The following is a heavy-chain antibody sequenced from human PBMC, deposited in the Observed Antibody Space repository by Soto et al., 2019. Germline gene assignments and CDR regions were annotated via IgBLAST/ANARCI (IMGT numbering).Heavy chain of an antibody. Sequence: EVQLLESGGGFVQPGGSQRLSCAASGFTFSSYAMRWVRQAPGKGLEWVSGISGSGGNTYYADSVKGRFTISRDNSKNTLYLQMNSLRAEDTAVYYCAKVSVAGRVDYWGQGTLVTVSS. CDR3: AKVSVAGRVDY. CDR1: GFTFSSYA. J-gene: IGHJ4*02. CDR2: ISGSGGNT. V-gene: IGHV3-23*01. D-gene: IGHD6-19*01.